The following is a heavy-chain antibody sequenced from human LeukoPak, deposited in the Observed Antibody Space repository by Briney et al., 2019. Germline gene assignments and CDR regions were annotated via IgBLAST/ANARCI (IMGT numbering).Heavy chain of an antibody. V-gene: IGHV1-8*01. CDR3: ARGRSVKRILNY. CDR1: GYTFTSYD. Sequence: ASVKVSCKASGYTFTSYDINWVRQATGQGLEWMGWMNPNSGNTGYAQKFQGRVTMTRNTSISTAYMELSSLRSEATAVYYCARGRSVKRILNYWGQGTLVTVSS. CDR2: MNPNSGNT. J-gene: IGHJ4*02. D-gene: IGHD3-16*01.